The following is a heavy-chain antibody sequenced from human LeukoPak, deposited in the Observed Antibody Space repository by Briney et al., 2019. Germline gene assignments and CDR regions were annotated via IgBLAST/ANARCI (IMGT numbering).Heavy chain of an antibody. J-gene: IGHJ4*02. CDR1: GGSISSYY. CDR3: ARGGYAPFYFDY. V-gene: IGHV4-59*01. Sequence: SETLSLTCTVSGGSISSYYWSWIRQPPGKGLEWIGYIYYSGSTNYNPSLKSRVTISVDTSKNQFSLKLSSVTAADTAVYYCARGGYAPFYFDYWGQGTLVTVYS. CDR2: IYYSGST. D-gene: IGHD5-12*01.